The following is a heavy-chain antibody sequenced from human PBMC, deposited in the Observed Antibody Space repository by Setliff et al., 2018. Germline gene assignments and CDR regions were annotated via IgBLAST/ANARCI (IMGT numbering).Heavy chain of an antibody. Sequence: ASVKVSCKASGYTLSKYYMHWVRQAPGQGLEWMGIINPSGGLTKYAQKFQGRVTMTKDTSTSTAYMELRSLRPDDTAVYYCARAYCGGDCYNRQLEYFQHWGQGTLVTVSS. CDR2: INPSGGLT. CDR1: GYTLSKYY. V-gene: IGHV1-46*01. J-gene: IGHJ1*01. D-gene: IGHD2-21*02. CDR3: ARAYCGGDCYNRQLEYFQH.